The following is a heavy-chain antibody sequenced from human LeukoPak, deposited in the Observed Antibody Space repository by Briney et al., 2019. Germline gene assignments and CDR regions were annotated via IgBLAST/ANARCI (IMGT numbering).Heavy chain of an antibody. D-gene: IGHD1-26*01. CDR1: GYTFTNYC. Sequence: ASVKVSCKASGYTFTNYCMHWVRQAPGQGLEWMGIINPSGGSTRYAQKFQGRVTMTTDTSTSTAYMELRSLRSDDTAVYYCARDSGTYGYWGQGTLVTVSS. CDR2: INPSGGST. V-gene: IGHV1-46*01. CDR3: ARDSGTYGY. J-gene: IGHJ4*02.